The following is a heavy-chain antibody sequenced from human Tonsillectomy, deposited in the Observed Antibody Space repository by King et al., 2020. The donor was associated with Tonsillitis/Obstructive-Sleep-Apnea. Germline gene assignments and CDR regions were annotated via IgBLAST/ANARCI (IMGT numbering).Heavy chain of an antibody. D-gene: IGHD4-11*01. CDR1: GYTFTGYY. CDR3: ARDQLAYSNYIGYDY. Sequence: VQLVESGAEVREPGASVKVSCKASGYTFTGYYMHWVRQAPGQGLEWMGRINPNGGGTNYAQKFQGRLTMTRDTSISTAYMELSRLRSDDTAVYYCARDQLAYSNYIGYDYWGQGTLVTVSS. J-gene: IGHJ4*02. V-gene: IGHV1-2*06. CDR2: INPNGGGT.